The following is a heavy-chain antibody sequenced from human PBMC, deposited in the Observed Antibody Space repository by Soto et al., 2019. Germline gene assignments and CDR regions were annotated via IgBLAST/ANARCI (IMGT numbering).Heavy chain of an antibody. J-gene: IGHJ3*02. D-gene: IGHD3-16*01. Sequence: GGSLRLSCAASGFTFTSYAMSWVRQTPGKGLEWVSAISSSGGSIFYADSVKGRFTISRDNSKNTLYLQMNSLRAEDTAVYYCAKKDYVYAFDIWGQGTMVTVSS. CDR1: GFTFTSYA. V-gene: IGHV3-23*01. CDR3: AKKDYVYAFDI. CDR2: ISSSGGSI.